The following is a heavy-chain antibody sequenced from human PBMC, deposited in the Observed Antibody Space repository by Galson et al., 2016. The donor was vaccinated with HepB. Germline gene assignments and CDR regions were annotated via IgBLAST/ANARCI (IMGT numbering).Heavy chain of an antibody. CDR1: GGSISSYY. J-gene: IGHJ4*02. CDR3: ARDLYGGNVR. CDR2: NYYSGTT. V-gene: IGHV4-59*01. Sequence: QVQLQESGQGLVKPSETLSLTCTVSGGSISSYYWSWTRQPPGKGLEWNGYNYYSGTTNYNPSLNSRVTISVDTSKNQFFLKLSSVTAADTAVYYCARDLYGGNVRWGQGTLVTVSS. D-gene: IGHD4-23*01.